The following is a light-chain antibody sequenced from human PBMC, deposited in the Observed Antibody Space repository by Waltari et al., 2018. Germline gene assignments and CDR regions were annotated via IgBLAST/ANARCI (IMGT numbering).Light chain of an antibody. CDR3: QHYVRLPAT. Sequence: EIVLTQSPGTLSLSPGERATLACRASQSVGRSLAWYQQKPGQAPRLLIYDASRRATGITDRFSGSGSGTDFSLTISTLEPEDFAVYYCQHYVRLPATFGQGTKVEI. CDR1: QSVGRS. CDR2: DAS. J-gene: IGKJ1*01. V-gene: IGKV3-20*01.